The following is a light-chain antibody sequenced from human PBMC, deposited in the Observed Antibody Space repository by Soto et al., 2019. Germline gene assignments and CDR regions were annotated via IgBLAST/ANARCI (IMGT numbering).Light chain of an antibody. J-gene: IGKJ5*01. CDR3: QQYNNWLIT. V-gene: IGKV3-15*01. Sequence: EIVMTQSPATLSVSPGERATLSCRASQSVSSNLACYQQKPGQAPRLLIYGASTRATGIPARFIGSGSGTEFTLTISSLQSEDFAVYYCQQYNNWLITFGQGTRLEIK. CDR1: QSVSSN. CDR2: GAS.